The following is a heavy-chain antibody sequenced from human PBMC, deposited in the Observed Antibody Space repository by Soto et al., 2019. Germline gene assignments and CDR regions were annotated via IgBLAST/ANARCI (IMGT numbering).Heavy chain of an antibody. CDR3: ASLGTWFGEPWRGQYFDF. Sequence: QVQLVQSGAEVRKPGASVKVSCKASGYSVTSYYIHWVRQAPGQGLEWMGIINPRGDTTTYAQRFQGRVTMTRDTSTNTIYMGLSSLRSEDTAVYFCASLGTWFGEPWRGQYFDFWGQGTLVTVSS. J-gene: IGHJ4*02. V-gene: IGHV1-46*03. CDR2: INPRGDTT. CDR1: GYSVTSYY. D-gene: IGHD3-10*01.